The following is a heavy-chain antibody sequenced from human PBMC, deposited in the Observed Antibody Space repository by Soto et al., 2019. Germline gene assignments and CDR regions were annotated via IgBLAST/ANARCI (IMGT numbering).Heavy chain of an antibody. V-gene: IGHV1-8*01. Sequence: ASVKVSCTASGYTFTSYDINWVRQATGQGLEWMGWMNPNSGNTGYAQKFQGRVTMTRNTSISTAYVELSSLRSEDTAVYYCARVYGGIAMAGTYLRTYYYYMDVWGKGTTVTVSS. D-gene: IGHD6-19*01. J-gene: IGHJ6*03. CDR1: GYTFTSYD. CDR3: ARVYGGIAMAGTYLRTYYYYMDV. CDR2: MNPNSGNT.